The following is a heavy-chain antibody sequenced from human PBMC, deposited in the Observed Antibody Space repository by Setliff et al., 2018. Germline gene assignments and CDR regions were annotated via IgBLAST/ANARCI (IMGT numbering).Heavy chain of an antibody. CDR3: ARSFSRSEKFLLDY. Sequence: SETLSLTCAVYGGSFSGYYWSWIRQPPGKRLEWIGEILHSGNINYNPSLKSRVTISMDTSKSQFSLKVNSVTAADTAVYYCARSFSRSEKFLLDYWGQGALVTVSS. CDR1: GGSFSGYY. V-gene: IGHV4-34*12. J-gene: IGHJ4*02. CDR2: ILHSGNI. D-gene: IGHD2-15*01.